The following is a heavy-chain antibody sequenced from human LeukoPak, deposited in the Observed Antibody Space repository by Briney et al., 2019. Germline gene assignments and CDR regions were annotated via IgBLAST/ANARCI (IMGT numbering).Heavy chain of an antibody. J-gene: IGHJ6*03. CDR3: ARAWFGAGGYYYYYMDV. V-gene: IGHV1-8*01. D-gene: IGHD3-10*01. Sequence: GASVKVSCKXSGYTFTSYDINWVRQSTRQGLEWMGWMNPNSGNTGYAQKFQGRVTMTRNTSISTAYMELSSLRSEDTAVYYCARAWFGAGGYYYYYMDVWGKGTTVTVSS. CDR2: MNPNSGNT. CDR1: GYTFTSYD.